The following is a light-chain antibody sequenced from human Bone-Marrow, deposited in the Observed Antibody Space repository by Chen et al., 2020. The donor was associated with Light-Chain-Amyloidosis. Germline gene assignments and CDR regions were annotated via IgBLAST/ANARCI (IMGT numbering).Light chain of an antibody. CDR2: EDP. J-gene: IGLJ1*01. Sequence: QSALTQPASVSGSPGQSIPISCTGTSSDVGGDKHVSWYQQHPDKAPKLMIYEDPNRPAWVPDRFSGSKADNTASLTISGLQTEDEAYYFCSSDTITNTLVFGSGTRVTVL. V-gene: IGLV2-14*01. CDR1: SSDVGGDKH. CDR3: SSDTITNTLV.